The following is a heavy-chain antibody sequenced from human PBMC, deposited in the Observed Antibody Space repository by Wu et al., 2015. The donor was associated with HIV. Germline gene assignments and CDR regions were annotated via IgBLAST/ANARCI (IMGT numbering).Heavy chain of an antibody. Sequence: VQLVQSGAEVKKPGSSVRVSCKSSGETINTYIFTWVRQAPGQGLELMGGIIPSFGTSNYAQKFQARVTISADESANTVYMDLNSLKSEDTAVYYCARSALTPYGGNFAFDIWGQGTMVTVSS. D-gene: IGHD4-23*01. CDR1: GETINTYI. J-gene: IGHJ3*02. CDR3: ARSALTPYGGNFAFDI. CDR2: IIPSFGTS. V-gene: IGHV1-69*12.